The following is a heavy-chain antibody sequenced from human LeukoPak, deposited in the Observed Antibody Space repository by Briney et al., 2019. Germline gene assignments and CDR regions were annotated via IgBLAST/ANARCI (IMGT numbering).Heavy chain of an antibody. CDR1: GGSISSYY. J-gene: IGHJ6*04. D-gene: IGHD6-19*01. CDR3: ARAQSGSGWYNYYYYGMDV. CDR2: IYYSGST. V-gene: IGHV4-59*01. Sequence: SETLSLTCTVSGGSISSYYWSWIRQPPGKGLEWIGYIYYSGSTNYNPSLKSRVTISVDTSKNQFSLKLSSVTAADTAVYYCARAQSGSGWYNYYYYGMDVWGKGTTVTVSP.